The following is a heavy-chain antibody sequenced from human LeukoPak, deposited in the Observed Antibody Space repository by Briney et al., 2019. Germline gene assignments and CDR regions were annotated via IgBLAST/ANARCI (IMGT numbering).Heavy chain of an antibody. V-gene: IGHV1-18*01. CDR2: ISPYNGNT. J-gene: IGHJ4*02. CDR1: GYTFTSYG. Sequence: PRASVKVSCKASGYTFTSYGITWVRQAPGQGLEWMGWISPYNGNTNHAQKLQGRVTMTTDTSTDTAYMELRRLRSDDTAVYYCAREGATTSQDYWGQGTLVTVSS. CDR3: AREGATTSQDY. D-gene: IGHD5-12*01.